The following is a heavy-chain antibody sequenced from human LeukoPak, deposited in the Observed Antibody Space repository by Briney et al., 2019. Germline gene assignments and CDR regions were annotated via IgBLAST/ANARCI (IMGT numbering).Heavy chain of an antibody. CDR2: IIPIFGTA. CDR1: GGTFSSYA. J-gene: IGHJ5*02. V-gene: IGHV1-69*05. Sequence: SSVKVSCKASGGTFSSYAISWVRQAPGQGPEWMGRIIPIFGTANYAQKFQGRVTITTDESTSTAYMELSSLRSEDTAVYYCERGDSSGWYMRWFDPWGQGTLVTVSS. CDR3: ERGDSSGWYMRWFDP. D-gene: IGHD6-19*01.